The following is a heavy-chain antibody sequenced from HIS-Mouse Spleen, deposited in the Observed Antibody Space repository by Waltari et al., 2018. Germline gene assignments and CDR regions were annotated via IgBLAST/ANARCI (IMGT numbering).Heavy chain of an antibody. CDR1: GGPISSSSSY. D-gene: IGHD6-6*01. CDR2: IYYSGST. Sequence: QLQLQESGPGLVKPSETLSLTCTVSGGPISSSSSYWGWIRHPPGKGLEWIGSIYYSGSTYYNPSLKSRVTISVDTSKNQFSLKLSSVTAADTAVYYCAREYSSSFDYWGQGTLVTVSS. CDR3: AREYSSSFDY. J-gene: IGHJ4*02. V-gene: IGHV4-39*07.